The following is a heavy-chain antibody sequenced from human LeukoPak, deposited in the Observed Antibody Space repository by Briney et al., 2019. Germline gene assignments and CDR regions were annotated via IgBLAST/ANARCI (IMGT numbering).Heavy chain of an antibody. CDR3: ARVNYDFWSGYYTSFDY. V-gene: IGHV4-59*01. D-gene: IGHD3-3*01. CDR1: GGPISSYY. Sequence: PSETLSLTCTVSGGPISSYYWSWFRQPPGKGLEWIGYIYYSGSTNYNPSLKSRVTISVDTSKNRFSLKLSSVTAADTAVYYCARVNYDFWSGYYTSFDYWGQGTLVTVSS. J-gene: IGHJ4*02. CDR2: IYYSGST.